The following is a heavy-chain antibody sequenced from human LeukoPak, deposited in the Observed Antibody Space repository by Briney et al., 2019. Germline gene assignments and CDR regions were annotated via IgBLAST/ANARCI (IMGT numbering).Heavy chain of an antibody. V-gene: IGHV3-11*01. Sequence: GGSLRLSCAASGFTFSDYYMSWIRQAPGKGLEWVSYISSSGSTIYYADSVKGRFTISRDNAKNSLYLQMNSPRAEDTAAYYCARDRGYCSGGSCEYYFDYWGQGTLVTVSS. CDR2: ISSSGSTI. CDR3: ARDRGYCSGGSCEYYFDY. D-gene: IGHD2-15*01. J-gene: IGHJ4*02. CDR1: GFTFSDYY.